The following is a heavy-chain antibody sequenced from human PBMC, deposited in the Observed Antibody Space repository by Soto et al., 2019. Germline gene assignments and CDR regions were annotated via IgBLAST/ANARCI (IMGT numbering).Heavy chain of an antibody. J-gene: IGHJ2*01. CDR3: AREIMPLTNDWYFDL. D-gene: IGHD2-8*01. CDR2: IFDSGST. CDR1: GAPISGVVHS. Sequence: SEPLSSPGPVFGAPISGVVHSGSWIRQPPGKGLEWIGHIFDSGSTYYNPSLKSRLTISVDTSKNQFSLRLSSVTAADTAVYYCAREIMPLTNDWYFDLWGRGTLVTVSS. V-gene: IGHV4-30-4*01.